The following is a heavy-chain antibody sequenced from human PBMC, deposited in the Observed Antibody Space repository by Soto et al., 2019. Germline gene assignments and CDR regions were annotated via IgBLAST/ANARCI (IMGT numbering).Heavy chain of an antibody. Sequence: QVQLVESGGGVVQPGRSLRLSCVASGFTFSGYALHWVRQAPGKGLEWVALISYNGGYEYQAEAVKGRFTISRDNSKNTMYLQMDILRAEDTAVYYCSRGGGGYHYYGMDVWGQGTAVTVSS. J-gene: IGHJ6*02. CDR2: ISYNGGYE. CDR3: SRGGGGYHYYGMDV. D-gene: IGHD1-26*01. V-gene: IGHV3-30*04. CDR1: GFTFSGYA.